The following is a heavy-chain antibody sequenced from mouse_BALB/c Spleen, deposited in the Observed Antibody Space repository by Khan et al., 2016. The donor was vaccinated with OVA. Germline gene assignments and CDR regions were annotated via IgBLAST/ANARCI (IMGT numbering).Heavy chain of an antibody. D-gene: IGHD1-1*01. Sequence: QIQLVQSGPELVRPGASVKMSCKASGYTFTSFWIHWVKQRPGQGLEWIGMIDPSKSETRLNQKFKDKATLNVDKSSNTAYMQLSRLTSEDSAVYYCARGCDGSPFAYWGQGTLVTVSA. CDR2: IDPSKSET. CDR1: GYTFTSFW. V-gene: IGHV1S127*01. CDR3: ARGCDGSPFAY. J-gene: IGHJ3*01.